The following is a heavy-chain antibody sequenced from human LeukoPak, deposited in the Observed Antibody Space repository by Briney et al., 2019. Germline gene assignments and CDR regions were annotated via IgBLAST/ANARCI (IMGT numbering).Heavy chain of an antibody. D-gene: IGHD6-13*01. CDR2: IYPGDSDT. J-gene: IGHJ3*02. V-gene: IGHV5-51*01. CDR3: ARHLAAAGVFNAFDI. CDR1: GYSFTSYW. Sequence: GESLKISCKGSGYSFTSYWIGWVRQMPGKGLEWMGIIYPGDSDTRYSPSFQGQVTISADKSISTAYLQWSSLKASDTAMYYCARHLAAAGVFNAFDIWGQGTMVTVSS.